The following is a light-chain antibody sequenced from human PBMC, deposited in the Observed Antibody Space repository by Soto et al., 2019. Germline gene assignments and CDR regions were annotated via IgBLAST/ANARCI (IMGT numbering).Light chain of an antibody. CDR2: DAS. CDR1: QSVSRY. V-gene: IGKV3-11*01. J-gene: IGKJ3*01. Sequence: EIVLTQSPATLSLSPGERATLSCRASQSVSRYLAWYQQKPGQAPRLLIYDASNSATGIPARFSGSGSGTDFTLTISSLEPDDFAVYFCQQRATWPPGFTFGPGTKVDFK. CDR3: QQRATWPPGFT.